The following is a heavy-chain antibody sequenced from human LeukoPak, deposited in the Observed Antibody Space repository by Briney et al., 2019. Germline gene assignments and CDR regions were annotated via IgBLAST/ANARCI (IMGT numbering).Heavy chain of an antibody. V-gene: IGHV4-4*08. CDR2: IYTSGST. Sequence: SETLSLTCTVSGGSISSYYWSWIRQPPGKGLEWIGYIYTSGSTNYNPSLKSRVTISVDTSKNQFSLKLSSVTAADTAVYYCARDNDYYDSSGYYDWGQGTLVTVSS. CDR1: GGSISSYY. J-gene: IGHJ4*02. D-gene: IGHD3-22*01. CDR3: ARDNDYYDSSGYYD.